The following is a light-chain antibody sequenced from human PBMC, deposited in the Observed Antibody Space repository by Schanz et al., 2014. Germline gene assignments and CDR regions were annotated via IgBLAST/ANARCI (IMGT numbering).Light chain of an antibody. CDR2: GNS. Sequence: QSVLTQPPSVSGAPGQRVTISCTGSSSNIGAGYVLHWYQQLPGTAPKLLIYGNSNRPSGVPDRFSGSRSGTSASLAISGLRSEDEADFYCAVWDESLSGWVFGGGTKLTVL. CDR1: SSNIGAGYV. J-gene: IGLJ3*02. CDR3: AVWDESLSGWV. V-gene: IGLV1-40*01.